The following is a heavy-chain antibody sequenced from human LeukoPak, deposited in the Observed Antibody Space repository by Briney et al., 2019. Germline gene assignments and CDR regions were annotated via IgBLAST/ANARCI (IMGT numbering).Heavy chain of an antibody. Sequence: GASVKVSCKASGYTFTSYGISWVRQAPGQGLEWMGWISAYNGNTKYAQTLQGRVTMTTDTSTSTAYMELRSLRSDDTAVYYCTGTGYSGHDPLHYWGRGTLVTVSS. CDR2: ISAYNGNT. D-gene: IGHD5-12*01. CDR3: TGTGYSGHDPLHY. V-gene: IGHV1-18*01. J-gene: IGHJ4*02. CDR1: GYTFTSYG.